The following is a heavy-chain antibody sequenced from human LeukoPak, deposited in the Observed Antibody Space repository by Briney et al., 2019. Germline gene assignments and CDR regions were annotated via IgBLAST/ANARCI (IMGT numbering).Heavy chain of an antibody. CDR3: AKRSCSGTTCYPLDY. CDR2: ITGNGGST. D-gene: IGHD6-19*01. CDR1: GLTFSVAG. J-gene: IGHJ4*02. Sequence: QPGGSLRLSCAASGLTFSVAGMHWVRQAPGKGLEWVSAITGNGGSTYYADSVKGWFTISRDNSKSTLYLQMNRLRAEDTAIYYCAKRSCSGTTCYPLDYWGQGTLVTVSS. V-gene: IGHV3-23*01.